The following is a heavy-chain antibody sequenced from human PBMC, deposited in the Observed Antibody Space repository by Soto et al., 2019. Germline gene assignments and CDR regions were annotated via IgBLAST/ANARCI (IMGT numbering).Heavy chain of an antibody. CDR3: ARRISSYYYGMDV. CDR2: IYPGDSDT. CDR1: GYSFTSYL. J-gene: IGHJ6*02. Sequence: GESLKISCKGSGYSFTSYLLGCVRQMPWKGLEWMVIIYPGDSDTRYSPSFQGQVTISADKSTSTAYLQWSSLKASDTAMYYCARRISSYYYGMDVWGQGTTVNVSS. D-gene: IGHD3-10*01. V-gene: IGHV5-51*01.